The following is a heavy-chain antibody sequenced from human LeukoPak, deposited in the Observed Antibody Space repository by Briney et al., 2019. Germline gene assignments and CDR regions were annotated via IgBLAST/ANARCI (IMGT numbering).Heavy chain of an antibody. Sequence: ASLKVSCKASGYTFTGYYMHCVRQTPGQGLEWMEWINPISGGTKYTPRFQGRVTMPRDTSISTAYMELNRLRSDDTAVYYCARGLHHLYYFDYWGQGTLVTVSS. CDR2: INPISGGT. CDR3: ARGLHHLYYFDY. D-gene: IGHD5/OR15-5a*01. CDR1: GYTFTGYY. V-gene: IGHV1-2*02. J-gene: IGHJ4*02.